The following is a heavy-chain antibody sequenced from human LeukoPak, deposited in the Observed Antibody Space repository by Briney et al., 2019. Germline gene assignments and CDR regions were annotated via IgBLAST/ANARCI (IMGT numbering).Heavy chain of an antibody. V-gene: IGHV3-20*04. Sequence: GGSLSLSCAPSGFTFDDYGVSWVRHAPGEGLEWVSGINWNGGSIGYAEYVKGRFTISRDNSKTSLYLQMNSLRAEDTALYSCARQETKRITMVRGVILSPALGYWGQGILVTVSS. CDR1: GFTFDDYG. J-gene: IGHJ4*02. CDR3: ARQETKRITMVRGVILSPALGY. CDR2: INWNGGSI. D-gene: IGHD3-10*01.